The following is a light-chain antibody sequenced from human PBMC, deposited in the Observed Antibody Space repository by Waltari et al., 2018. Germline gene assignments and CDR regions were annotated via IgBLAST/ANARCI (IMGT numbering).Light chain of an antibody. Sequence: QLVLTQSPSASASLGASVKLTCTLSSGHINNVIAWLQQRPEKGPRYLMKVNSEGSHNKGDDIPDRFSGSGSGAERYLSISSLQSEDEADYICQTGGHGTWVFGGGTKLTVL. CDR2: VNSEGSH. CDR1: SGHINNV. V-gene: IGLV4-69*01. J-gene: IGLJ3*02. CDR3: QTGGHGTWV.